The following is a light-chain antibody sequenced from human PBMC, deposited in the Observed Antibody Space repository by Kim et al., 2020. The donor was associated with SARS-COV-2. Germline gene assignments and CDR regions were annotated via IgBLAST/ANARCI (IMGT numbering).Light chain of an antibody. CDR3: QQYGSPPRT. CDR1: QSVTRTL. V-gene: IGKV3-20*01. Sequence: EIVLTQSPATLSLSPGERATLSCRASQSVTRTLLAWYHQNPGQVPRLLIYGASSRAGGTPDRFSGSGSGTDFTLTISGLEPEDFAVYYCQQYGSPPRTFGQGTKVDI. CDR2: GAS. J-gene: IGKJ1*01.